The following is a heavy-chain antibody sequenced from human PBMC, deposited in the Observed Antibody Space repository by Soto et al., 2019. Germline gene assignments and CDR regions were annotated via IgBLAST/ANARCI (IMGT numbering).Heavy chain of an antibody. CDR1: GGSISSADYY. D-gene: IGHD5-12*01. V-gene: IGHV4-30-4*01. CDR3: ARAIVVTIGGMDV. CDR2: IYYSGST. Sequence: PSETLSLTCTVSGGSISSADYYWSWVRQPPGKGLEWIGYIYYSGSTFFNPSLKSRVTISKDTSRNQFSLRPNSVTAADTAVYYCARAIVVTIGGMDVWGQGTTVTASS. J-gene: IGHJ6*02.